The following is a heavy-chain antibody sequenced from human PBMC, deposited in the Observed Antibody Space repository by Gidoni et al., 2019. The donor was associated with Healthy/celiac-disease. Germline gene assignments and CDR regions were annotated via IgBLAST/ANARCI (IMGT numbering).Heavy chain of an antibody. J-gene: IGHJ3*02. V-gene: IGHV4-34*01. Sequence: QVQLQQWGAGLLKPSETLSLTCAVYGGSFSGYYWSWIRQPPGKGLEWIGEINHSGSTNYNPSLKSRVTISVDTSKNQFSLKLSSVTAADTAVYYCASPGDYFGGPGAFDIWGQGTMVTVSS. CDR3: ASPGDYFGGPGAFDI. CDR2: INHSGST. CDR1: GGSFSGYY. D-gene: IGHD2-21*02.